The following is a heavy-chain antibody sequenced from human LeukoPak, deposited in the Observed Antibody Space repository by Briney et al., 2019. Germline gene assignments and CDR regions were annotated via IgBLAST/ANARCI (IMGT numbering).Heavy chain of an antibody. CDR3: ARDLERLRLWYFDL. J-gene: IGHJ2*01. CDR2: ISAYNGNT. V-gene: IGHV1-18*01. D-gene: IGHD2-21*01. CDR1: GYTFTRYG. Sequence: GASVKVSCKASGYTFTRYGISWVRQAPGQGLEWMGWISAYNGNTNYAQKHQCRVTMTTDTSTSTAYMELRSLRSDDTAVYYCARDLERLRLWYFDLWGRGTLVTVSS.